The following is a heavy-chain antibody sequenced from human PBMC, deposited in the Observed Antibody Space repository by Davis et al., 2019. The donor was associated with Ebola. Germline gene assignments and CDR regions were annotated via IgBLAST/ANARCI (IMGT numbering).Heavy chain of an antibody. CDR3: ARRPLGYCSGGSCYSYYFDY. CDR1: GYSFTSYW. D-gene: IGHD2-15*01. J-gene: IGHJ4*02. Sequence: GESLKISCKGSGYSFTSYWIGWVHQMPGKGLEWMGIIYPGDSDTRYSPSFQGQVTISADKSISTAYLQWSSLKASDTAMYYCARRPLGYCSGGSCYSYYFDYWGQGTLVTVSS. CDR2: IYPGDSDT. V-gene: IGHV5-51*07.